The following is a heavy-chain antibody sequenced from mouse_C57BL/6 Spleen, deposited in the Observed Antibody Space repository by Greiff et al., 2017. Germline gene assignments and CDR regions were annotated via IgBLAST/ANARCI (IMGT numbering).Heavy chain of an antibody. CDR2: IDPSDSYT. D-gene: IGHD1-1*02. CDR3: AREITTVLADYCDY. V-gene: IGHV1-69*01. CDR1: GYTFTSYW. Sequence: QVQLKQPGAELVMPGASVKLSCKASGYTFTSYWMHWVKQRPGQGLEWIGEIDPSDSYTNYNQKFKGKSTLTVDKSSSTAYMQLSSLTSEDSAVYYCAREITTVLADYCDYWGQGTTLTVSS. J-gene: IGHJ2*01.